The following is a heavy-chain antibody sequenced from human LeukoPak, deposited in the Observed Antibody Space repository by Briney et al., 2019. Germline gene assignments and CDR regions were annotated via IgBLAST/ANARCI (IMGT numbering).Heavy chain of an antibody. D-gene: IGHD3-22*01. CDR1: GFTFSTYS. J-gene: IGHJ4*02. Sequence: GGSLRLSCAASGFTFSTYSMNWVRQAPGKGLEWVSVIYSGGRTNYADSVKGRFTISRDNSKNTLYLQMSSLRAEDTAVYYCVGDLYYYDSSGSATSPYWGQGTLVTVSS. CDR3: VGDLYYYDSSGSATSPY. V-gene: IGHV3-53*01. CDR2: IYSGGRT.